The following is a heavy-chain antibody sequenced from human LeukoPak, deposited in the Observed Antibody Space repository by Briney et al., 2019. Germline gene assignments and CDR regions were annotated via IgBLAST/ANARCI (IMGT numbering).Heavy chain of an antibody. CDR1: GYTFTGYY. D-gene: IGHD3-16*02. CDR3: ARATAMITFAGVIGDDAFDI. V-gene: IGHV1-2*02. CDR2: INPNSGGT. Sequence: ASVKVSCKASGYTFTGYYMHWVRQAPGQGLEWMGWINPNSGGTNYAQKFQGRVTMTRDTSISTAYMELSRLRSDDTAVYYCARATAMITFAGVIGDDAFDIWGQGTMLTVSS. J-gene: IGHJ3*02.